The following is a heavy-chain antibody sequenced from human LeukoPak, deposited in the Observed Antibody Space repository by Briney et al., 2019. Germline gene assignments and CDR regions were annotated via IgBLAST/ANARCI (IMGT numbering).Heavy chain of an antibody. CDR3: AKTLRVGYYYYYMDV. CDR1: GFPFSSYG. Sequence: GGSLRLSCAASGFPFSSYGMHWVRQATGKGLEWVAVISYDGSNKYYADSVKGRFAISRDNSKNTMYLQMISLRAEDTAVYYWAKTLRVGYYYYYMDVWGKGTTVTVSS. D-gene: IGHD1-26*01. J-gene: IGHJ6*03. CDR2: ISYDGSNK. V-gene: IGHV3-30*18.